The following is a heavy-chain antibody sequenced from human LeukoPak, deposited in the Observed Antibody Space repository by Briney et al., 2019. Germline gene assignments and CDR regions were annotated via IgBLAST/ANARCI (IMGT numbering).Heavy chain of an antibody. D-gene: IGHD2-21*02. CDR3: ARVGVTSGPQIDY. Sequence: SETLSLTCTVSGGSVSSGSYYWSWIRQPPGKGLEWIGCIYYSGSTNYNPSLKSRVTISVDTSKNQFSLKLSSVTAADTAVYYCARVGVTSGPQIDYWGQGTLVTVSS. J-gene: IGHJ4*02. V-gene: IGHV4-61*01. CDR2: IYYSGST. CDR1: GGSVSSGSYY.